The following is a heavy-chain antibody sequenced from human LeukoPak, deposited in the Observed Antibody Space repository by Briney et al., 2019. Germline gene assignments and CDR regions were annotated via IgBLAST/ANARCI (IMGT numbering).Heavy chain of an antibody. D-gene: IGHD1-26*01. CDR2: ISSSSSYI. CDR1: GFTFSSYS. J-gene: IGHJ4*02. V-gene: IGHV3-21*01. Sequence: GGSLRLSCAASGFTFSSYSMNWVRQAPGKGLEWVSSISSSSSYIYYADSVKGRFTISRDNAKNSLYLQMNSLRAEDTAVYYWARGQWELPLFDYWGQGTLVTVSS. CDR3: ARGQWELPLFDY.